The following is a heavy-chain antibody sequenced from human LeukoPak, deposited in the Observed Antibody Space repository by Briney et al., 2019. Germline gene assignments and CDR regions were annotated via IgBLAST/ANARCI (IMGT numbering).Heavy chain of an antibody. J-gene: IGHJ5*02. Sequence: SETLSLTCTVSGDSISSYYWSWIRQPPGKGLEWIGYIYYSGSTNYNPSLKSRVTISVDTSKNQFSLKLSSVTAADTAVYYCAREVGSVATTPKYNWFDPWGQGTLVTVSS. V-gene: IGHV4-59*01. CDR2: IYYSGST. CDR1: GDSISSYY. CDR3: AREVGSVATTPKYNWFDP. D-gene: IGHD5-12*01.